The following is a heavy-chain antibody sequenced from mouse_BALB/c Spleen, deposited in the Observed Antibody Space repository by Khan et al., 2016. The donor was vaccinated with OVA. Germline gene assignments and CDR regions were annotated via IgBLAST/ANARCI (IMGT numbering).Heavy chain of an antibody. CDR3: ESNLTGSFAY. V-gene: IGHV5-6*01. D-gene: IGHD4-1*01. Sequence: EVQLVESGGDLVKPGGSLKLSCAASGFSFSSYGMSWVRQTPDKRLEWVATISSAGDYTYYPDNVKGRFTISRDNAKNTLYLQMSSLKSEDTAMFNCESNLTGSFAYWGQGTLVTVSA. CDR2: ISSAGDYT. CDR1: GFSFSSYG. J-gene: IGHJ3*01.